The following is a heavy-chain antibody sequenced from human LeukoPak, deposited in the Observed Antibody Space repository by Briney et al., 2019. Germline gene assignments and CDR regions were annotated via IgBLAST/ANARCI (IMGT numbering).Heavy chain of an antibody. J-gene: IGHJ6*02. CDR2: ISYDWSNK. D-gene: IGHD2-8*01. CDR1: GFTFSSYG. CDR3: AKDRCTNGVCDDGMDD. Sequence: PGGTLRLSCAASGFTFSSYGMHWVCQAPGQGLDRVAVISYDWSNKYYADSVKGRFTIARDNSKNTLYLQMNSLRAEDTAVYYCAKDRCTNGVCDDGMDDWGQGTTVTVSS. V-gene: IGHV3-30*18.